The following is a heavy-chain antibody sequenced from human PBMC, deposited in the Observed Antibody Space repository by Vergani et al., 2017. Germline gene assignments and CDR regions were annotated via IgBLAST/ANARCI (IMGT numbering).Heavy chain of an antibody. CDR3: ARLDYSNYGFYYYGMDV. CDR2: IYSGGST. V-gene: IGHV3-66*04. CDR1: GFTVSSNY. J-gene: IGHJ6*02. Sequence: EVQLVESGGGLVQPGGSLRLSCAASGFTVSSNYMSWVRQAPGKGLEWVSVIYSGGSTYYAHSVKGRFTISRDNSKNTLYLQMNSLRAEDTAVYYCARLDYSNYGFYYYGMDVWGQGTTVTVSS. D-gene: IGHD4-11*01.